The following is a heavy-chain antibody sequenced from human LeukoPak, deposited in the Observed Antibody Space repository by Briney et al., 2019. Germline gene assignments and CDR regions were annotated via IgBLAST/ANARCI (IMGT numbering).Heavy chain of an antibody. CDR3: ARALWHFDY. V-gene: IGHV4-39*07. CDR1: GGSISSSSYY. Sequence: SETLSLTCTVSGGSISSSSYYWGWIRQPPGKGLEWIGSIYYSGSTYYNPSLKSRVTISVDTSKNQFSLKLSSVTAADTAVYYCARALWHFDYWGQGTLVTVSS. D-gene: IGHD5-18*01. CDR2: IYYSGST. J-gene: IGHJ4*02.